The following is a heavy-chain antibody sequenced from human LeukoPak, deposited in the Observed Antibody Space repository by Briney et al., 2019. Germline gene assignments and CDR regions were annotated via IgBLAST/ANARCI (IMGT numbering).Heavy chain of an antibody. CDR3: ARGGDTYDILTGYYFAGFDY. D-gene: IGHD3-9*01. CDR2: ISSSSSYI. CDR1: GFTFSSYS. Sequence: SGGSLRLSCAASGFTFSSYSMNWVRQAPGKGLEWVSSISSSSSYIYYADSVKGRFTISRDNAKNSLYLQMNSLRAEDTAVYYCARGGDTYDILTGYYFAGFDYWGQGTLVTVSS. J-gene: IGHJ4*02. V-gene: IGHV3-21*01.